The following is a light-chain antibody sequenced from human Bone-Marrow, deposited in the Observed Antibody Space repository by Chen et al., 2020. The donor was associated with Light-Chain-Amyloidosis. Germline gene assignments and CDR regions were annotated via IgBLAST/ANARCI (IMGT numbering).Light chain of an antibody. V-gene: IGKV3-20*01. CDR1: QTISSNY. CDR2: GSP. Sequence: EIVLTQSPGTPSLSPGEGANLSCRAIQTISSNYLTWYQKKFGPAPRLLIHGSPSRATGIPDRFTGNGSGTDFPLTIHRLEPEDFAMYYWQQYGTSPLTFGGGTKVEIK. CDR3: QQYGTSPLT. J-gene: IGKJ4*01.